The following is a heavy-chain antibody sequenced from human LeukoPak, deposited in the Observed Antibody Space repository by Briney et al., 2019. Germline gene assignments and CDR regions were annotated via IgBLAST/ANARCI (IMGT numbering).Heavy chain of an antibody. Sequence: GGSLRLSCAASGFTFSSYEMNWVRQAPGKGLEWVSYISSSSSTIYYADSVKGRFTISRDNAKNSLYLQVNSLRAEDTAVYYCARDTTPCDYWGQGTLVTVSS. V-gene: IGHV3-48*03. CDR2: ISSSSSTI. CDR3: ARDTTPCDY. J-gene: IGHJ4*02. D-gene: IGHD1-26*01. CDR1: GFTFSSYE.